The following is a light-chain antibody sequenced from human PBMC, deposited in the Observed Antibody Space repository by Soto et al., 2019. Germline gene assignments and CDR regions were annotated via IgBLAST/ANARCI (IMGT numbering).Light chain of an antibody. J-gene: IGKJ4*01. CDR1: QGISNY. Sequence: DVHMTQSPSSLSATVGDRVTITCRTSQGISNYLAWYQQKPGKVPKLLIYAASTLQSGVPSRFSGSGSGTDFTLTISSLQPEDGATYCCQNYNSAPSFGGGTKVDI. V-gene: IGKV1-27*01. CDR2: AAS. CDR3: QNYNSAPS.